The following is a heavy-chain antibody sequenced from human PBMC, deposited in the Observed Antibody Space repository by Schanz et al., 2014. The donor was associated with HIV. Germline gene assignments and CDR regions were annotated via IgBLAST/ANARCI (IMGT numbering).Heavy chain of an antibody. J-gene: IGHJ4*02. V-gene: IGHV1-2*02. Sequence: QVQLVQSGAEVKKPGASVKVSCKASGYTFTNYFIHWVRQAPGQGLEWMGWINPNSGDTDYAQKFQGRVTMTADISTSTAYMELRSLRSDDTAVYYCAREGRLVAGCDYWGQGTLVTVAS. CDR2: INPNSGDT. D-gene: IGHD6-6*01. CDR3: AREGRLVAGCDY. CDR1: GYTFTNYF.